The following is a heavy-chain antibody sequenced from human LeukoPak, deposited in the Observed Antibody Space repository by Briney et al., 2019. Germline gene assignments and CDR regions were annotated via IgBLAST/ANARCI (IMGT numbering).Heavy chain of an antibody. Sequence: PSETLSLTYTVSGGSVSSGSYYWSWIRQPPGKGLEWIGYIYYSGSTNYNPSLKSRVTISVDTSKNQFSLKLSSVTAADTAVYYCARDRLPYDAFDIWGQGTMVTVSS. V-gene: IGHV4-61*01. CDR2: IYYSGST. CDR1: GGSVSSGSYY. J-gene: IGHJ3*02. CDR3: ARDRLPYDAFDI. D-gene: IGHD2-15*01.